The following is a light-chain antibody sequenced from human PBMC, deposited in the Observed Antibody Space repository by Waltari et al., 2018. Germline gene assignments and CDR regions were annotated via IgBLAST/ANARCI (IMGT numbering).Light chain of an antibody. CDR1: QSVRRS. V-gene: IGKV3-20*01. Sequence: EIVLTQSPDILSLSPGERATLPCRASQSVRRSLAWYQQKPGQAPRPLIYGASSRATGIPDRFSGGGSGTDFSLTISRLEPEDFAVYYCQHYVRLPATFGQGTKVEIK. CDR3: QHYVRLPAT. CDR2: GAS. J-gene: IGKJ1*01.